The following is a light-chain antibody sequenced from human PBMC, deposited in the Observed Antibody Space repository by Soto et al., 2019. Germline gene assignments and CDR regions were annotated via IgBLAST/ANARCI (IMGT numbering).Light chain of an antibody. CDR1: QSISRY. J-gene: IGKJ1*01. CDR3: QQYGSSPPT. CDR2: GAS. V-gene: IGKV3-20*01. Sequence: IVLTQSPGTLSLSPGERTTLPCRASQSISRYLAWYQQKPGQGPRLLIYGASSRATGTPDRFSGSGSGTDFTLTINRLEPEDFALYYCQQYGSSPPTFGQGTKVEIK.